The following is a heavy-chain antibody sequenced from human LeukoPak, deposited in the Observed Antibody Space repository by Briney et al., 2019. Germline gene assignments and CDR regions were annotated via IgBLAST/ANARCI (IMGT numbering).Heavy chain of an antibody. CDR3: AGSMTHFDY. CDR2: IYYSGST. CDR1: GGSFSGNY. J-gene: IGHJ4*02. Sequence: PSETLSLTCAVYGGSFSGNYWSWIRQPPGKGLEWIGYIYYSGSTNYNPSLKSRVTISVDTSKNQFSLKLSSVAAADTAVYYCAGSMTHFDYWGQGTLVTVSS. V-gene: IGHV4-59*01. D-gene: IGHD6-13*01.